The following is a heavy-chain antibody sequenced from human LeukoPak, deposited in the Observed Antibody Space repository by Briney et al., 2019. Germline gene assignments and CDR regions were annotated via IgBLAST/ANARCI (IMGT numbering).Heavy chain of an antibody. D-gene: IGHD3-22*01. CDR2: ISGSGGST. V-gene: IGHV3-23*01. CDR3: ARAAGNYYDSSGYFRLEYYFDY. Sequence: GGSLRLSCAASGFTFSSYAMSWLRQAPGKGLEWVSAISGSGGSTYYADSVKGRFTISRDNSKNTLYLQMNSLRAEDTAVYYCARAAGNYYDSSGYFRLEYYFDYWGQGTLVTVSS. J-gene: IGHJ4*02. CDR1: GFTFSSYA.